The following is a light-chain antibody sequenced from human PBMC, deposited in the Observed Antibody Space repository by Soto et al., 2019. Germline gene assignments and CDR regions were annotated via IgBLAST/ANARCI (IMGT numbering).Light chain of an antibody. J-gene: IGKJ2*01. CDR1: QSVSSSY. CDR2: GAS. Sequence: EIVLTQSPGTLSFSPGERATLSCRARQSVSSSYLAWYQQKPGQAPRLLIYGASSRATGIPDRVSGSGSGTDFTLTVSRLEPEDFAVYYCQQYGISPYTFGQGTKLQIK. V-gene: IGKV3-20*01. CDR3: QQYGISPYT.